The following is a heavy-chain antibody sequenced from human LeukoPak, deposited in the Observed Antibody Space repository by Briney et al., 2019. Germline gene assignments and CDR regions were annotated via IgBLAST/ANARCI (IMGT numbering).Heavy chain of an antibody. V-gene: IGHV1-24*01. CDR3: ARDRRITIFGVVRYYYYGMDV. Sequence: ASVKVSCKVSGYTLTELSMHWVRQAPGKGLERMGGFDPEDGETIYAQKFQGRVTMTEDTSTDTAYMELSSLRSEDTAVYYCARDRRITIFGVVRYYYYGMDVWGQGTTVTVSS. D-gene: IGHD3-3*01. CDR1: GYTLTELS. J-gene: IGHJ6*02. CDR2: FDPEDGET.